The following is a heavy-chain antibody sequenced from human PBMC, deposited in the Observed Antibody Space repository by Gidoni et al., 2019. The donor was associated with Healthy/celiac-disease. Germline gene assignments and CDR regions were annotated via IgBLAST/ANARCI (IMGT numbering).Heavy chain of an antibody. CDR1: GGPVSGYY. CDR2: INHSGST. V-gene: IGHV4-34*01. D-gene: IGHD5-12*01. J-gene: IGHJ5*02. Sequence: QVQLQQWGAGLLKPSETLSLTRAVYGGPVSGYYWSWIRQPPGKGLEWIGEINHSGSTNYNPSLKSRVTISVDTSKSQFSLKLSSVTAADTAVYYCARGNKWLRSAWFDPWGQGTLVTVSS. CDR3: ARGNKWLRSAWFDP.